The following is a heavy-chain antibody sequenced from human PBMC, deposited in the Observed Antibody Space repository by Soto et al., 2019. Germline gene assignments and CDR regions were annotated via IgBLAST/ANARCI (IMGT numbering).Heavy chain of an antibody. J-gene: IGHJ3*02. CDR1: GFTFSDSA. V-gene: IGHV3-73*01. D-gene: IGHD3-22*01. CDR3: TRQWYYYDSSGPTDAFDI. CDR2: IRSKANSFAT. Sequence: PGGSLRLSCAASGFTFSDSAMQWVRQASGKGLEWVDHIRSKANSFATAYAASVRGRFTISRDDSKNTAYLQMNSLKTEDTAVYYCTRQWYYYDSSGPTDAFDIWGQGTMVTVSS.